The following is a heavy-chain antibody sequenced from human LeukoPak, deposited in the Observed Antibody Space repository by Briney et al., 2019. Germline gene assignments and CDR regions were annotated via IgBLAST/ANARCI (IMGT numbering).Heavy chain of an antibody. D-gene: IGHD6-19*01. V-gene: IGHV4-59*01. CDR2: TYYSGST. Sequence: SETLSLTCTVSGGSISSYYWSWIRQPPGKGLEWVGYTYYSGSTNYNPSLKSRVTISVDTSKNQFSLKLTSVTAADTAVYYCARGRGSGGPFDPWGQGTLVTVSS. CDR3: ARGRGSGGPFDP. CDR1: GGSISSYY. J-gene: IGHJ5*02.